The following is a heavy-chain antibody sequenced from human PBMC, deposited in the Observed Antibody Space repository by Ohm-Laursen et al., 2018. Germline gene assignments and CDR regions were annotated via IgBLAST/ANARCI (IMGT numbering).Heavy chain of an antibody. J-gene: IGHJ6*02. CDR3: AKPIWSGYYYYGMDV. Sequence: GSLRLSCAASGFTFNSYAMNWVRQAPGKGLEWVSSINDSGGDTYYADSVKGRFTISRDNSKNTLYLQMNSLRAEDTAVYYCAKPIWSGYYYYGMDVWGQGTTITVSS. D-gene: IGHD3-3*01. V-gene: IGHV3-23*01. CDR1: GFTFNSYA. CDR2: INDSGGDT.